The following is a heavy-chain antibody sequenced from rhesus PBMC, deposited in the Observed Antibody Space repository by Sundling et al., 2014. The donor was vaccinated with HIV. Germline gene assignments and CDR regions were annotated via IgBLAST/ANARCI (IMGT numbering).Heavy chain of an antibody. CDR3: AKDGWNYFY. CDR2: ISSGGHNT. J-gene: IGHJ4*01. V-gene: IGHV3-103*01. D-gene: IGHD1-1*01. CDR1: GFTFRSYG. Sequence: EVQLVESGGGLVQPGGSLRLSCATSGFTFRSYGMYWVRQAPGKGLEWISGISSGGHNTYYADSVKGRFTISRDNSKNTFSLQMSSLRADDTAIYYCAKDGWNYFYWGQGVLVTVSS.